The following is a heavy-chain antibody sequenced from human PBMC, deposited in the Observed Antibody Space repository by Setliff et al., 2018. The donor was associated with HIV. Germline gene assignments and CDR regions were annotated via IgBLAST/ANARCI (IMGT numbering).Heavy chain of an antibody. CDR3: VRARITMTGGRLEPYAFDR. J-gene: IGHJ3*01. Sequence: PSETLSLTCTVSGGSFSTYYWSWIRQPAGDGLEYIGRVHSTGTTIYNPSLKSRVTMSVDTSKNQLSLKLRSVTAADTAVYYCVRARITMTGGRLEPYAFDRWGQGTKVTVSS. CDR2: VHSTGTT. V-gene: IGHV4-4*07. D-gene: IGHD3-22*01. CDR1: GGSFSTYY.